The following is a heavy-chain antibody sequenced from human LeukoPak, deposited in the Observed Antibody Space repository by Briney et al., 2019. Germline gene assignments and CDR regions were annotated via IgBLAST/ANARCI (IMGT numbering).Heavy chain of an antibody. Sequence: GGSLRLSCATSGFTFSNHAMHWVRQATGKGLEWVSAIGTAGDTYYPGSVKGRFTISRENAKNSLYLQMNSLRAGDTAVYYCARGRGQGYDYVGGSYRPSPPFDYWGQGTLVTVSS. CDR3: ARGRGQGYDYVGGSYRPSPPFDY. CDR1: GFTFSNHA. D-gene: IGHD3-16*02. J-gene: IGHJ4*02. V-gene: IGHV3-13*01. CDR2: IGTAGDT.